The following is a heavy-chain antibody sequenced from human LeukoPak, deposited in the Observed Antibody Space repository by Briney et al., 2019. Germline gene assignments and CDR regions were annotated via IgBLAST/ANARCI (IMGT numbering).Heavy chain of an antibody. J-gene: IGHJ3*02. V-gene: IGHV4-31*03. CDR2: IYYSGST. CDR3: ARYEITMIVESQVPGAFDI. Sequence: SETLSLTCTVSGGSISSGGYYWSWIRQHPGKGLEWIGYIYYSGSTYYNPSLKSRVTISVDTSKNQFSLKLSSVTAADTAVYYCARYEITMIVESQVPGAFDIWGQGTMVTVSS. D-gene: IGHD3-22*01. CDR1: GGSISSGGYY.